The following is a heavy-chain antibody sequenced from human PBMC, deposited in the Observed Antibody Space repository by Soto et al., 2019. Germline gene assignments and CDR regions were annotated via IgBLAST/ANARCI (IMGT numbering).Heavy chain of an antibody. CDR2: IYPGDSDT. V-gene: IGHV5-51*01. CDR1: GYSFTSYW. D-gene: IGHD1-7*01. Sequence: PAESLKISCKGSGYSFTSYWIAWVRQMPWKGLECMGIIYPGDSDTRYSPSFQGQVTISADKSISTAYLQWSSRKASDTAMYYCARHGSQVGVTGTSHYYYYYGMDVWAQGTTVPVSS. J-gene: IGHJ6*02. CDR3: ARHGSQVGVTGTSHYYYYYGMDV.